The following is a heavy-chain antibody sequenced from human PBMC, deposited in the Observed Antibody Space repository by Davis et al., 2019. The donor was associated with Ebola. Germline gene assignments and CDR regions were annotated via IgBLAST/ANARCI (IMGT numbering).Heavy chain of an antibody. Sequence: GESLKISCKGSGYSFISNWISWVRQMPGKGLEWMGRIDPTDSYTDYSPSFQGHVSISVDKSINTAYLHWSSLKASDTAMYFCARHSGSGSLRSFDTWGQGTLVTVSS. CDR2: IDPTDSYT. V-gene: IGHV5-10-1*01. D-gene: IGHD3-3*02. J-gene: IGHJ5*02. CDR3: ARHSGSGSLRSFDT. CDR1: GYSFISNW.